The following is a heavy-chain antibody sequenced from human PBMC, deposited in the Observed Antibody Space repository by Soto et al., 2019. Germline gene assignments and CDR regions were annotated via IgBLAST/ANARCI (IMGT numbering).Heavy chain of an antibody. CDR1: GFTFSSYE. CDR2: ISSSGSTI. Sequence: EVQLVESGGGLVQPGGSLRLSCAASGFTFSSYEMNWVRQAPGKGLEWVSYISSSGSTIYYADSVKGRFTISRDNAKNSLYLQMNSRRAEDTAVYYCARDGVFIVGATRGGYFQHWGQGTLVTVSS. D-gene: IGHD1-26*01. CDR3: ARDGVFIVGATRGGYFQH. J-gene: IGHJ1*01. V-gene: IGHV3-48*03.